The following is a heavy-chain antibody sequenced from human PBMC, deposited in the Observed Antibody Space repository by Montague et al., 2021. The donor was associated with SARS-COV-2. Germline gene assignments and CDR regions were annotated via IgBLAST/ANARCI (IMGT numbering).Heavy chain of an antibody. V-gene: IGHV4-4*02. CDR1: GGSIKTYIW. Sequence: SETLSLTCAVSGGSIKTYIWWGWVRQAPGKGLEWLGEILHSGTANCNPSLKSRVTISVDKSRNEFSLKLSSLTAADTAVYFCAKDVSLSVAALDSWGQGTLVTVPS. CDR2: ILHSGTA. J-gene: IGHJ4*02. CDR3: AKDVSLSVAALDS. D-gene: IGHD6-19*01.